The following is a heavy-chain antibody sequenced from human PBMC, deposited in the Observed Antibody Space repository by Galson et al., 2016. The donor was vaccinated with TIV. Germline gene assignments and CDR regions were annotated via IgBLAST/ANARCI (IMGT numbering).Heavy chain of an antibody. CDR1: GGSIHNSAYF. CDR3: ARWADSGSYYEYFQH. CDR2: IYYSGST. D-gene: IGHD1-26*01. J-gene: IGHJ1*01. V-gene: IGHV4-31*03. Sequence: TLSLTCTVSGGSIHNSAYFWTWIRQRPGKGLEWIGNIYYSGSTDYNPSLKSRVAISADTSKNQFSLRLSSVTAADTAMYYCARWADSGSYYEYFQHWGQGTLVTVSS.